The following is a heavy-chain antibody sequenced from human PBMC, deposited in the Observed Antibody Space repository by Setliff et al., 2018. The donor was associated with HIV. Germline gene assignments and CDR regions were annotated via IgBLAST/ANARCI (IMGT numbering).Heavy chain of an antibody. CDR2: IIPRFDIT. Sequence: GASVKVSCKTSGGTFSNYGTNWVRQAPGQGLEWMGRIIPRFDITNYPQKFQGRVRLTADKSTSTAYLELSSLRSEDTAVYYCAAARLLNDYRDPGAYYFDFWGQGTLVTVS. CDR1: GGTFSNYG. D-gene: IGHD4-4*01. CDR3: AAARLLNDYRDPGAYYFDF. V-gene: IGHV1-69*04. J-gene: IGHJ4*02.